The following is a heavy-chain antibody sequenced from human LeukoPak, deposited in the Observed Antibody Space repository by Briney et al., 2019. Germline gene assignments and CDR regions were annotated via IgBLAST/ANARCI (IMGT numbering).Heavy chain of an antibody. Sequence: SETLSLTCTVSGGSISSSSYYWGWIRQPPGKGLEWIGSIYYSGSTYYNPSLKSRVTISVDTSKNQFSLKLSSVTAADTAVYYCASCSSPSCYYLGYYGMDVWGQGTTVTVSS. CDR2: IYYSGST. D-gene: IGHD2-2*01. J-gene: IGHJ6*02. V-gene: IGHV4-39*01. CDR3: ASCSSPSCYYLGYYGMDV. CDR1: GGSISSSSYY.